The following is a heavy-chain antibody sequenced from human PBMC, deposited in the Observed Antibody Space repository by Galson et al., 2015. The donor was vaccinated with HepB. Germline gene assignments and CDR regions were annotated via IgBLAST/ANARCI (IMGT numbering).Heavy chain of an antibody. CDR2: IRGSGGRT. J-gene: IGHJ4*02. D-gene: IGHD3-16*02. CDR1: GFTFSSYA. V-gene: IGHV3-23*01. Sequence: SLRLSCAASGFTFSSYAMSWVRQAPGTGLEWVSTIRGSGGRTNYADSVKGRFTISRDNSKHTLYLQMNSLRAEDTAVYYCAKNGSIWGTYRQYYFDYWGQGTLVTVSS. CDR3: AKNGSIWGTYRQYYFDY.